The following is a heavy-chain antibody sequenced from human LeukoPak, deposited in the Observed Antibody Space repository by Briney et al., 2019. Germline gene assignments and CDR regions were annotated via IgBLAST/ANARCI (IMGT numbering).Heavy chain of an antibody. V-gene: IGHV4-39*01. D-gene: IGHD3-10*01. CDR2: VYYSGST. CDR3: ARFYYGSGSYVSNFDY. Sequence: SETLSLTCTVSGGSVTTGYYYWGWIRQPPGKALEWIGSVYYSGSTYYNPSLQSRVTISVDTSKTQFSLRLNSVTAADTAVYYCARFYYGSGSYVSNFDYWGQGTLVTVSS. CDR1: GGSVTTGYYY. J-gene: IGHJ4*02.